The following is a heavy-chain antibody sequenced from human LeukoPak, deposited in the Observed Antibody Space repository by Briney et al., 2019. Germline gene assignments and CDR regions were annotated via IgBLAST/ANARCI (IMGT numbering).Heavy chain of an antibody. J-gene: IGHJ4*02. D-gene: IGHD3-10*01. CDR3: AKDLLSGSGSYSWGVFDY. CDR2: ISASTARA. V-gene: IGHV3-23*01. CDR1: GFTFSSHA. Sequence: GSLRLSCAASGFTFSSHAMSWVRQAPGQGLEWVSGISASTARAFYIDSVRGRFTISRDNSKNTVNLQMNSLRAEDTAVYYCAKDLLSGSGSYSWGVFDYWGQGALVSVSS.